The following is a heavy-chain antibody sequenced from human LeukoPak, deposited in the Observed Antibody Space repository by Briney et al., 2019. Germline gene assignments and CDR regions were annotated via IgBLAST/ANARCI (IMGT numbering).Heavy chain of an antibody. CDR2: IRSSIYGGTP. V-gene: IGHV3-49*03. D-gene: IGHD1-1*01. Sequence: GGSLRLSCTSSGFTFREFAVSWFRQAPGKGLEWIGFIRSSIYGGTPKAAASVKGRFIFSRDDSKGVAYLRMNSLKTDDTAVYYCSREWGNGNDLRPNSWGQGTLVTVSS. CDR3: SREWGNGNDLRPNS. J-gene: IGHJ1*01. CDR1: GFTFREFA.